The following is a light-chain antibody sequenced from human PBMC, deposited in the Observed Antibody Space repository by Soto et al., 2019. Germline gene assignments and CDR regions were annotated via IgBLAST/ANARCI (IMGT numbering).Light chain of an antibody. Sequence: QTVVTQPPSASGTPGQRVTISCSASSSNIGSNTMNWYQQLPGTAPKLVIYRDNQRPSGVPDRFSGSKSGTSASLAISGLQSEDEADYYCAAWDDSLNGPVFGGGTQLTVL. CDR3: AAWDDSLNGPV. CDR1: SSNIGSNT. CDR2: RDN. J-gene: IGLJ2*01. V-gene: IGLV1-44*01.